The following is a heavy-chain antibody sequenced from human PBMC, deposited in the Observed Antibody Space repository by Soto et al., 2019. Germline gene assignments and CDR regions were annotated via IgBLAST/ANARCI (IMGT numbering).Heavy chain of an antibody. CDR2: ISTSGSTI. Sequence: EVQLVESGGGLVQPGGSLRLSCAASGFTFSSYEMNWVRQAPGKGLEGVSYISTSGSTIYYADSVKGRFTISRDNAKNSLYLQMNSLRAEDTAVYYCAKDPLFTYSSSPWDAIWGQGTMVTVSS. V-gene: IGHV3-48*03. CDR3: AKDPLFTYSSSPWDAI. J-gene: IGHJ3*02. CDR1: GFTFSSYE. D-gene: IGHD6-13*01.